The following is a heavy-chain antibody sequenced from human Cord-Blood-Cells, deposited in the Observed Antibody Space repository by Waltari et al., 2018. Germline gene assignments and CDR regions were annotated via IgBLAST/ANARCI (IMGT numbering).Heavy chain of an antibody. Sequence: EVQLVESGGGLVKPGGSLRPSCAASGFTFSGYSMNWFRQAPGKGLEWVSSISSSSSYIYYADSVKGRFTISRDNAKNSLYLQMNSLRAEDTAVYYCARDSSSSWYYYYYGMDVWGQGTTVTVSS. CDR2: ISSSSSYI. D-gene: IGHD6-13*01. J-gene: IGHJ6*02. CDR1: GFTFSGYS. V-gene: IGHV3-21*01. CDR3: ARDSSSSWYYYYYGMDV.